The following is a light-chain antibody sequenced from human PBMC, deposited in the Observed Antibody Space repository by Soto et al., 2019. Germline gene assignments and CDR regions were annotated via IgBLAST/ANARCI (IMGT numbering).Light chain of an antibody. CDR1: QTISSW. V-gene: IGKV1-5*03. CDR2: KAS. Sequence: DIQVTQSPSTLSASVGDRVTITCRASQTISSWLAWYQQKPGMAPKLLIYKASTLQSGVPSRFSGSGSGTEFTLTISSLQPDDFATYYCQQYSRCSTFGQGIKVELK. CDR3: QQYSRCST. J-gene: IGKJ1*01.